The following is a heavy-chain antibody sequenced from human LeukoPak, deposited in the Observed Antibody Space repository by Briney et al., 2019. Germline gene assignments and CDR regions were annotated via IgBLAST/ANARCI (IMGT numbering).Heavy chain of an antibody. D-gene: IGHD3-10*01. Sequence: GGSLRLSCAASGFTFSTYGMSWVRQAPGKGLEWVSAISGNGGSTYYAGSVKGRSTISRDNSKSTLYLQMNSLRAEETAVYYCAKLHDLYYGSGSYRVDYWGREPWSPSPQ. J-gene: IGHJ4*02. CDR1: GFTFSTYG. CDR3: AKLHDLYYGSGSYRVDY. V-gene: IGHV3-23*01. CDR2: ISGNGGST.